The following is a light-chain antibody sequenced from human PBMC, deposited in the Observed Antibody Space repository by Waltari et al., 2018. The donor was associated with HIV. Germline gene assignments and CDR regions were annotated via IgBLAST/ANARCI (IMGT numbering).Light chain of an antibody. CDR3: AAWDDSLNGPV. CDR2: SKN. V-gene: IGLV1-44*01. CDR1: SPNIGSNP. J-gene: IGLJ2*01. Sequence: QSVLTQPPSASGTPGQRVTISCSGRSPNIGSNPVNWYQQLPGTAPKLLIYSKNQRPSGVPDRFSGSKSGTSASLAISGLQSEDEADYYCAAWDDSLNGPVFGGGTKLTVL.